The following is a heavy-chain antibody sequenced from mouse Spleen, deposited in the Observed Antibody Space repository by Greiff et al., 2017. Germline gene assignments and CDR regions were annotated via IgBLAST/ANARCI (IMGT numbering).Heavy chain of an antibody. D-gene: IGHD3-3*01. Sequence: VQLQQSGPGMVKPSQSLSLTCTVTGYSITSGYDWHWIRHFPGNKLEWMGYISYSGSTNYNPSLKSRISITHDTSKNHFFLKLNSVTTEDTATYYCARDGQGTPFAYWGQGTLVTVSA. CDR3: ARDGQGTPFAY. V-gene: IGHV3-1*01. CDR1: GYSITSGYD. J-gene: IGHJ3*01. CDR2: ISYSGST.